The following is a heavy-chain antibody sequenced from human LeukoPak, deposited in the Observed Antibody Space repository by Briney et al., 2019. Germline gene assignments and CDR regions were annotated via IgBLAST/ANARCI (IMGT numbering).Heavy chain of an antibody. CDR3: ARGKPGTYSFDY. J-gene: IGHJ4*02. D-gene: IGHD1-26*01. V-gene: IGHV3-72*01. Sequence: GGSLRLSCAASGLTFSDHYMDWVRRAPGKGLEWVGRSRNKAESYTTEYAASVKGRFTISRDDSKNSLYLQMNSLKTEDTAVYYCARGKPGTYSFDYWGQGTLVTVSS. CDR1: GLTFSDHY. CDR2: SRNKAESYTT.